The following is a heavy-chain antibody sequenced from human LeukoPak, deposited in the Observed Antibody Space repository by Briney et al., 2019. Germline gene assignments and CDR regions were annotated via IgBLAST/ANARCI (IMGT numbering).Heavy chain of an antibody. Sequence: SETQSVTCAVYGGSFSGYYWSWIRQPPGKGLEWIGEINHSGSTNYNPSLKSRVTISVHTSKNQFSLKLSSVTAADTAVYYCARGGDIVVVVAATGAFDIWGQGTMVTVSS. J-gene: IGHJ3*02. V-gene: IGHV4-34*01. D-gene: IGHD2-15*01. CDR1: GGSFSGYY. CDR3: ARGGDIVVVVAATGAFDI. CDR2: INHSGST.